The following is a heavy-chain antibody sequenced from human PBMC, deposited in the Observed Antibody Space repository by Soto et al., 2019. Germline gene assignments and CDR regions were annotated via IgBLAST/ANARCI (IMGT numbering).Heavy chain of an antibody. V-gene: IGHV1-69*13. CDR2: TVPIFPTS. J-gene: IGHJ4*02. Sequence: ASVKVSCTASGGTFSNYAISWVRQAPGQGLEWMGGTVPIFPTSNYAQTFQGRVTITADESTSTVYMELSSLRSEDTAVYYCARGHYFDSSNYYYVFYYFDYWGQGTPVTVSS. CDR1: GGTFSNYA. D-gene: IGHD3-22*01. CDR3: ARGHYFDSSNYYYVFYYFDY.